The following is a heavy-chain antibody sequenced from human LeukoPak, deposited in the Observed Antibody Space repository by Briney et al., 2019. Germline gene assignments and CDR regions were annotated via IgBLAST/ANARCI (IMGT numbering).Heavy chain of an antibody. CDR1: GFTFSSYA. D-gene: IGHD6-13*01. CDR3: AKDKSPGIAAAGVVDY. Sequence: GGSLRLSCAASGFTFSSYAMSWVRQAPGKGLEWVSAISGSGGSTYYADSVKGRFTISRDNSKNTLYLQMNSLRAEDTAVYYSAKDKSPGIAAAGVVDYWGQGDLVTVSS. CDR2: ISGSGGST. J-gene: IGHJ4*02. V-gene: IGHV3-23*01.